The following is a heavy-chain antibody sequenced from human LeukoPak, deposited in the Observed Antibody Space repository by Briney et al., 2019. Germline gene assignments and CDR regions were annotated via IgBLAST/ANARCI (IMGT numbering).Heavy chain of an antibody. CDR2: ISAYNGNT. CDR3: ARIVTTGWYFDL. D-gene: IGHD2-21*01. V-gene: IGHV1-18*01. CDR1: GYTFTSYG. Sequence: ASVKVSCKASGYTFTSYGISWVRQAPGQGLEWMGWISAYNGNTNYAQKLQGRVTMTRDTSISTAYMELSRLRSDDTAVYYCARIVTTGWYFDLWGRGTLVTVSS. J-gene: IGHJ2*01.